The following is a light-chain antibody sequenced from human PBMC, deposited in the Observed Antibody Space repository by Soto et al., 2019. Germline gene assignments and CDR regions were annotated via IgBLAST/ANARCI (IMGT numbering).Light chain of an antibody. CDR2: DNN. V-gene: IGLV1-51*01. CDR1: SFNIGNNY. CDR3: ETWGTSLTACL. Sequence: QSVLTQPPSVSAAPGQKVTISCSGGSFNIGNNYVSWYQQLPGTAPKLLIYDNNQRPSGIPDRFSGSKSGTSATLDITGLQTGDEADYYCETWGTSLTACLFGGGTKLNVL. J-gene: IGLJ3*02.